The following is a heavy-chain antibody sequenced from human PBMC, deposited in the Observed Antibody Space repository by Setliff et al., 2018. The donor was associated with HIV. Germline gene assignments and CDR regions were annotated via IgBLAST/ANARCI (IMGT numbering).Heavy chain of an antibody. CDR2: IFYSGTT. V-gene: IGHV4-59*08. D-gene: IGHD3-10*01. J-gene: IGHJ5*02. CDR3: ARHRRDYYGSGGYSA. CDR1: GGSISSFF. Sequence: PSETLSLTCTVSGGSISSFFWSWIRQPPGKGLEWIGHIFYSGTTSYNPSLKSRVTISVDTSKNQFSLKLSSVTAADTAVYYCARHRRDYYGSGGYSAWGQGTLVTVSS.